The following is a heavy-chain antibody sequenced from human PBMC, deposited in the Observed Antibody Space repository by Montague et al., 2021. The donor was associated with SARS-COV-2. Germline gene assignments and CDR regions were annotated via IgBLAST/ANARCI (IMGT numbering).Heavy chain of an antibody. CDR3: ASAGITIFGVVTNFDY. J-gene: IGHJ4*02. D-gene: IGHD3-3*01. CDR1: GGSISSGGYY. V-gene: IGHV4-31*03. Sequence: TLSLTCTVSGGSISSGGYYWSWIRQHPGKGLEWIGYIYYSGSTYYNPSLKSRVTISVDTSKNQFSLKLGSVTAADTAVYYCASAGITIFGVVTNFDYWGQGTLVTVSS. CDR2: IYYSGST.